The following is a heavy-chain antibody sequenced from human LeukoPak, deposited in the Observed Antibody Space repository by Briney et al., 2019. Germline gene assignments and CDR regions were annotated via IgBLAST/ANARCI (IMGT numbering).Heavy chain of an antibody. J-gene: IGHJ4*02. CDR1: GFTFSSYA. V-gene: IGHV3-23*01. D-gene: IGHD3-10*01. CDR3: AKPGGSGSYSHFVY. CDR2: ISGSGVST. Sequence: GGSLRLSCAASGFTFSSYAMSWVRQAPGKGLEWVSAISGSGVSTYYADSVKGRSTISRDNSKNTLYLQMNSLRAADTAVYYCAKPGGSGSYSHFVYWGQGTLVTVSS.